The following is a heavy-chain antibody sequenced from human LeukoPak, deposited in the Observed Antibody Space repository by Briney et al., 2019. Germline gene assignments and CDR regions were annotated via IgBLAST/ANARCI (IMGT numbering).Heavy chain of an antibody. D-gene: IGHD3-22*01. J-gene: IGHJ3*02. CDR3: ARDYYYDSSGYDAFDI. V-gene: IGHV4-39*01. CDR1: GGSISSSSYY. Sequence: SETLSLTCSVSGGSISSSSYYWGWLRQPPGKGLEWIGSTHYSGSTYYNPSIMSQVTISVDTSKNQFPLKMTSMTAADTAVYYCARDYYYDSSGYDAFDIWGQGTMVSVSS. CDR2: THYSGST.